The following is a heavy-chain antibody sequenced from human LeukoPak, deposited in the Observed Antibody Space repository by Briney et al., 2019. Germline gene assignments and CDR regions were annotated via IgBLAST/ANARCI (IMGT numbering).Heavy chain of an antibody. CDR2: IYYRGSI. J-gene: IGHJ4*02. Sequence: SETLSLTCTVSGGSISNTSYYWGWIRQPPGKGLEWIGSIYYRGSIYYNPSLKSRVTISVDTSKNQFSLKLSSVTAADTAVYYCARHGRFGRRPLDYWGQGTLVTVSS. V-gene: IGHV4-39*01. CDR1: GGSISNTSYY. CDR3: ARHGRFGRRPLDY. D-gene: IGHD3-10*01.